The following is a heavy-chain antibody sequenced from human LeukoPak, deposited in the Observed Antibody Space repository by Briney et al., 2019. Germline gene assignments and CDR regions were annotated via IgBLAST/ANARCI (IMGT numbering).Heavy chain of an antibody. CDR1: GGSISSGGYS. D-gene: IGHD2-21*02. CDR2: IYHSGST. CDR3: ARGPYCGGDCYLFDP. V-gene: IGHV4-30-2*01. J-gene: IGHJ5*02. Sequence: SETLSLTCAVSGGSISSGGYSWSWIRQPPGKGLEWVGYIYHSGSTYYNPSLKSRVTISVDRSKNQFSLKLSSVTAADTAVYYCARGPYCGGDCYLFDPWGQGTLVTVSS.